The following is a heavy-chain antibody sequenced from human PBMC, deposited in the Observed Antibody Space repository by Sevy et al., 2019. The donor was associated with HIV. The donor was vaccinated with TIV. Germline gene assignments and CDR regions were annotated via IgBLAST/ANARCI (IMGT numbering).Heavy chain of an antibody. V-gene: IGHV3-30*04. CDR2: IAYDGSNK. J-gene: IGHJ3*02. D-gene: IGHD3-3*01. Sequence: GGSLRLSCTASGFVFSSYAMHWVRQAPGKGLEWVAFIAYDGSNKNYADSVKGRFTLSRDNSKNTLYLQMNSLGAEDTAAYYCARPRFLEWLSSTAFDIWGQGTMVTVSS. CDR1: GFVFSSYA. CDR3: ARPRFLEWLSSTAFDI.